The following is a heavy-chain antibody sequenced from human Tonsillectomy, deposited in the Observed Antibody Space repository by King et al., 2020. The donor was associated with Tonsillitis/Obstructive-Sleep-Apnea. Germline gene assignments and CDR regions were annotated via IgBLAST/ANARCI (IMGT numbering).Heavy chain of an antibody. CDR2: INSDGSST. CDR3: ARDRRGVTTGS. J-gene: IGHJ5*02. D-gene: IGHD4-17*01. Sequence: DVQLVESGGGLVQPGGSLRLSCAASGFSFSDYWMHWVRQAPGKGRVWVSRINSDGSSTSYVDSVKGRYTISRDNAKNTLYLQMNSLRGEDTVVYYCARDRRGVTTGSWGQGTLVTVPS. CDR1: GFSFSDYW. V-gene: IGHV3-74*01.